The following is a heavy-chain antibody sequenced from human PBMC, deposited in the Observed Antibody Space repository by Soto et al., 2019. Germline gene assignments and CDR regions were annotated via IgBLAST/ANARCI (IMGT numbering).Heavy chain of an antibody. V-gene: IGHV4-4*02. CDR2: ISHIGSV. J-gene: IGHJ4*02. CDR3: ARSFGWYAIDY. Sequence: QVLLQESGPGLVQPSGTLSLSCVVSGVSISSNYYWGWVRQPPGKGLEWLGDISHIGSVNYNPSLTTRVPLLMDVSQNQFSLKVNSVTAADTAVYYCARSFGWYAIDYWGQGTLVIVSS. CDR1: GVSISSNYY. D-gene: IGHD6-19*01.